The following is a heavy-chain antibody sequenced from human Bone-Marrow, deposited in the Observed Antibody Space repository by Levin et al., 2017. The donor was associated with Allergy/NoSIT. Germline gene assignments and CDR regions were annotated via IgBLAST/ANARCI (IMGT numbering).Heavy chain of an antibody. D-gene: IGHD3-22*01. V-gene: IGHV3-11*01. CDR1: GFTFSEFY. CDR3: ARQDYYDQ. Sequence: GGSLRLSCAASGFTFSEFYMSWIRQAPGKGLEWVSYISRGGSTIYYADSVKGRFTISRDNAKNSLYLQMNSLRAEDTAVYYCARQDYYDQWGQGTLVTVSS. J-gene: IGHJ4*02. CDR2: ISRGGSTI.